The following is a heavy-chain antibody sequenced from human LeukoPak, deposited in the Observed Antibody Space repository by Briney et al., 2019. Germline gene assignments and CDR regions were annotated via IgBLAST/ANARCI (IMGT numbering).Heavy chain of an antibody. CDR3: AKDRGYCSGGSCHPLDY. CDR2: ISGSGGST. J-gene: IGHJ4*02. V-gene: IGHV3-23*01. Sequence: PGGSLRLSCAASGFNFHSHEMNWVRQAPGKGLEWVSAISGSGGSTYYADSVKGRFTISRDNSKNTLYLQMNSLRAEDTAVYYCAKDRGYCSGGSCHPLDYWGQGTLVTVSS. D-gene: IGHD2-15*01. CDR1: GFNFHSHE.